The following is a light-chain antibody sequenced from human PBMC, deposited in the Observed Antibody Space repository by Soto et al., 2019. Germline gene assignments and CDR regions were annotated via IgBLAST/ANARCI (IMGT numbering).Light chain of an antibody. J-gene: IGKJ5*01. Sequence: EIGLTQSPGTLSLSPGERATLSCRASQSVGSNYLAWYQQKPGQAPRLLIYGASTRATGIPARFSGRGSGTEFTLTISSLQPEDFAVYYCQQYNNWPPITFGQGTRPEI. CDR1: QSVGSN. CDR3: QQYNNWPPIT. CDR2: GAS. V-gene: IGKV3-15*01.